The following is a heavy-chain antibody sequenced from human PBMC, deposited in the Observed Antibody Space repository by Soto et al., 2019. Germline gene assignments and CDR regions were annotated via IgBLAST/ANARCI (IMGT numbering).Heavy chain of an antibody. J-gene: IGHJ4*02. Sequence: GGSLRLSCAASGFTFSSYAMNWVRQAPGKGLEWVSTISGNGGSTYYADSVKGRFTISRDNSKNTLYLQMNSLRAEDTAVYYCAKDRGYTYGSDYWGQGTLVTVSS. CDR3: AKDRGYTYGSDY. CDR2: ISGNGGST. V-gene: IGHV3-23*01. D-gene: IGHD5-18*01. CDR1: GFTFSSYA.